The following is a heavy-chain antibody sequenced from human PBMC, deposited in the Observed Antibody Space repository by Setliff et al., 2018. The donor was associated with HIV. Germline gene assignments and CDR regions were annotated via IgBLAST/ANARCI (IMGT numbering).Heavy chain of an antibody. V-gene: IGHV4-59*01. D-gene: IGHD2-21*02. CDR1: GGSISSYY. CDR3: ARGVVTLRYYYYYYMDV. CDR2: IYYSGST. Sequence: PSETLSLTCTVSGGSISSYYWTWIRQPPGEGLEWIGYIYYSGSTNYNPSLKSRVTISVDTSKNQFSLKLSSVTAADTAVYYCARGVVTLRYYYYYYMDVWGKGTTVTVSS. J-gene: IGHJ6*03.